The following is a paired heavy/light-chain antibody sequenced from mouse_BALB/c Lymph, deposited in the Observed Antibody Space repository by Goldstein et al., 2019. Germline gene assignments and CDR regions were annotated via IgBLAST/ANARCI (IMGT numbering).Heavy chain of an antibody. J-gene: IGHJ2*01. CDR2: IWAGGST. V-gene: IGHV2-9*02. CDR1: GFSLTSYG. Sequence: QVQLKESGPGLVAPSQSLSITCTVSGFSLTSYGVHWVRQPPGKGLEWLGVIWAGGSTNYNSALMSRLSISKDNSKSQVFLKMNSLQTDDTAMYYCASQGVRYYFDYWGQGTTLTVSS. CDR3: ASQGVRYYFDY. D-gene: IGHD1-1*01.
Light chain of an antibody. J-gene: IGKJ1*01. CDR1: QSIVHSNGNTY. CDR2: KVS. V-gene: IGKV1-117*01. CDR3: FQGSHVPWT. Sequence: DVLMTQTPLSLPVSLGDQASISCRSSQSIVHSNGNTYLEWYLQKPGQSPKLLIYKVSNRFSGVPDRFSGSGSGTDFTLKISRVEAEDLGVYYCFQGSHVPWTFGGGTKLEIK.